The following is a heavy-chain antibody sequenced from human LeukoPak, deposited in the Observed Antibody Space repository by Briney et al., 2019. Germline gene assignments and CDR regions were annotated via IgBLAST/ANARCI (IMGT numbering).Heavy chain of an antibody. J-gene: IGHJ6*03. CDR1: GFTFSSYA. CDR3: AKDFYDSSDYYYYYYMDV. D-gene: IGHD3-22*01. CDR2: ISGSGYST. V-gene: IGHV3-23*01. Sequence: PGGSLRLSCAASGFTFSSYAMSWVRQAPGKGLEWVSAISGSGYSTYYADSVKGRFTISRDNSKNTLYLQMNNLRAEDTAVYYCAKDFYDSSDYYYYYYMDVWGKGTTVTVSS.